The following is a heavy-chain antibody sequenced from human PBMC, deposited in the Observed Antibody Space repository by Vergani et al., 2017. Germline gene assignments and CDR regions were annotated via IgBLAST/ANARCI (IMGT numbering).Heavy chain of an antibody. Sequence: QVQLQESGPGLVKPSETLSLTCTVSGGSISSYYWSWIRAPPGEGLEWIGYIYYSGSTNYNPSLKSRVTISVDTSKNQFSLKLSPVTAAETAVYYCARAGYGYYALNNYDYSGMDVWGQGTTVTGSS. CDR2: IYYSGST. V-gene: IGHV4-59*01. D-gene: IGHD4-17*01. CDR3: ARAGYGYYALNNYDYSGMDV. CDR1: GGSISSYY. J-gene: IGHJ6*02.